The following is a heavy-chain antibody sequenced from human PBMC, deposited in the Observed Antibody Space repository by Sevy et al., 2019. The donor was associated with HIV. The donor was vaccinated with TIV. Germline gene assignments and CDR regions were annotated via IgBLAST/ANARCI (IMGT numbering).Heavy chain of an antibody. CDR2: IRLDGSAR. CDR3: AGAFRREAYTPDY. J-gene: IGHJ4*02. Sequence: GGCLRLSCAASGFIFSDYWMTWVRQAPGKGLEWVATIRLDGSARYYASSVKGRFTISRDNAKNSLFLQMNSLRVEDTAVYYCAGAFRREAYTPDYWGQGSLVTVSS. D-gene: IGHD4-4*01. CDR1: GFIFSDYW. V-gene: IGHV3-7*03.